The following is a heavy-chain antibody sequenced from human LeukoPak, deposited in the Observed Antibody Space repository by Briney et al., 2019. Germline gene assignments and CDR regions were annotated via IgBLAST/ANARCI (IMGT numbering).Heavy chain of an antibody. Sequence: GGSLRLSCAASGFIFDDYGMSWVRQAPGKGLEWVSGINWNGGSTGYADSVKGRFTISRDNAKNSLYLQMNSLRAEEDTALYYCARDAPTVAVDYWGQGTLVTVSS. D-gene: IGHD2-15*01. V-gene: IGHV3-20*04. CDR2: INWNGGST. J-gene: IGHJ4*02. CDR3: ARDAPTVAVDY. CDR1: GFIFDDYG.